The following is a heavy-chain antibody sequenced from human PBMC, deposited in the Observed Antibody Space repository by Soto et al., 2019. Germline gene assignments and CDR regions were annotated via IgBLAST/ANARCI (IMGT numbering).Heavy chain of an antibody. Sequence: ASVKVSCKVSGYTLTELSMHWVRQAPGKGLEWMGGFDPEDGETIYAQKFQGRVTMTEDTSTDTAYMELSSLRSEDTAVYYCATPGGFLEWLLYYYWGQGTLVTVSS. CDR1: GYTLTELS. J-gene: IGHJ4*02. CDR2: FDPEDGET. V-gene: IGHV1-24*01. D-gene: IGHD3-3*01. CDR3: ATPGGFLEWLLYYY.